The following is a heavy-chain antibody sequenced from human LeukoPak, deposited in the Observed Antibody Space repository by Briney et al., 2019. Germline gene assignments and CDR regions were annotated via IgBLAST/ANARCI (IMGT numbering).Heavy chain of an antibody. Sequence: PGGSLRLSCAASGFTFSSYSMNWVRQAPGKGLEWVSSISSSSSIIYYADSVKGRFTISRDNAKNSLYLQMNSLRAEDTAVYYCVRASYYYGMDVWGQGTTVTV. CDR3: VRASYYYGMDV. CDR1: GFTFSSYS. CDR2: ISSSSSII. J-gene: IGHJ6*02. V-gene: IGHV3-21*01.